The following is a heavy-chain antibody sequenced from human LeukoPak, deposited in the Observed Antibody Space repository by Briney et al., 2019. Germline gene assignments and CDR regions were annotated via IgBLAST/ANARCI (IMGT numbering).Heavy chain of an antibody. CDR1: GGSISSYY. V-gene: IGHV4-59*01. CDR2: IYDTGNT. J-gene: IGHJ4*02. Sequence: PSETLSLTCTVSGGSISSYYWSWVRQPPGKGQEWIGHIYDTGNTNYNPSLESRVTISVDTSKNQFSLRLTSVTAADTAVYFCARATPWLLPGYWGQGTLVTVSS. CDR3: ARATPWLLPGY. D-gene: IGHD3-22*01.